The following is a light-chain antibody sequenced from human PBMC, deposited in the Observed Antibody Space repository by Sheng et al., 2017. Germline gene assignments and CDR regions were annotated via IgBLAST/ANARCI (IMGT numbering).Light chain of an antibody. V-gene: IGKV4-1*01. J-gene: IGKJ1*01. CDR3: QQYYAVPST. CDR2: WAS. Sequence: IVMTQSPDSLVLSLGERATITCKSSRSVFDRSDNKNSVAWFQHKSGHPPKLLIFWASMRESGVPDRFRGSGSGTDFTLTIDNLQAEDVATYYCQQYYAVPSTFGQGTKVEI. CDR1: RSVFDRSDNKNS.